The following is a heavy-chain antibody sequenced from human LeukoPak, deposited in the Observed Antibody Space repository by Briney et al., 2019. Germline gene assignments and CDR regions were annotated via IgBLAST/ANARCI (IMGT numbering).Heavy chain of an antibody. CDR2: IYHSGST. Sequence: SETLSLTCAVYGGSFSGYYWSWIRQPPGKGLEWIGSIYHSGSTYYNPSLKSRVTISVDTSKNQFSLKLSSVTAADTAVYYCARDGGAPVAVTGALDYWGQGTLVTVSS. J-gene: IGHJ4*02. CDR3: ARDGGAPVAVTGALDY. V-gene: IGHV4-34*01. CDR1: GGSFSGYY. D-gene: IGHD6-19*01.